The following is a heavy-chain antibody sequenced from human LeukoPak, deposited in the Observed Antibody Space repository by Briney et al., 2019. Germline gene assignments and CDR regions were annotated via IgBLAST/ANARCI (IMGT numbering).Heavy chain of an antibody. CDR3: ARVGFTGLEDAFDI. V-gene: IGHV3-20*04. CDR1: GFTFDDYG. CDR2: INWNGGST. D-gene: IGHD1-1*01. J-gene: IGHJ3*02. Sequence: PGGSLRLSCAASGFTFDDYGMSWVRQAPGKGLEWVSGINWNGGSTGYADSVKGRFTISRDNAKNSLYLQMNSLRAEDTALYYCARVGFTGLEDAFDIWGQGTMVTVSS.